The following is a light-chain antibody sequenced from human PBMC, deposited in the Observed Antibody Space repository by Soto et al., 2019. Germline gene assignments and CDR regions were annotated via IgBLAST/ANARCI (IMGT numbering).Light chain of an antibody. V-gene: IGKV2-28*01. J-gene: IGKJ1*01. Sequence: DIVMTQSPLSLPVTPGEPASISCRSSQSLLHSNGYNDLDWYLQKPGQSPQLLIYLPSNRASGVPDRFSGSGSGTDFTLKISRVEAEDVGVYYRLQARLTPWTFGQGTKVQMK. CDR3: LQARLTPWT. CDR1: QSLLHSNGYND. CDR2: LPS.